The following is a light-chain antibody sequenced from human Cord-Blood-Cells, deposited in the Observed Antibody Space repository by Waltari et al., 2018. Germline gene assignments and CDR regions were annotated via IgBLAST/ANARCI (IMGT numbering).Light chain of an antibody. CDR1: QSVLYSSNNKNY. J-gene: IGKJ2*01. CDR2: CAS. Sequence: DIVMTQSPDSLPVSLCERATLNTKSSQSVLYSSNNKNYLAWYQQKPGPPPKLLIYCASTRASGVPDRFSGSGSGTDFTLTISSLQAEDVAVYYCQQYYSTPPTFGQGTKLEIK. V-gene: IGKV4-1*01. CDR3: QQYYSTPPT.